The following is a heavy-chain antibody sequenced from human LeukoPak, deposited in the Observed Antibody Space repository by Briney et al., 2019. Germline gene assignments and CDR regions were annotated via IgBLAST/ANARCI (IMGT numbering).Heavy chain of an antibody. CDR1: GFTFSSYS. CDR2: IHKSGRTI. Sequence: SLRLSXAASGFTFSSYSMNWVRQAPGRGLEWVSYIHKSGRTIYYADSVRGRFTISRDNAENSLYLQMNSLRAEDTAVYYCVRDPDALDYWGQGTLVTVSS. J-gene: IGHJ4*02. CDR3: VRDPDALDY. V-gene: IGHV3-48*04.